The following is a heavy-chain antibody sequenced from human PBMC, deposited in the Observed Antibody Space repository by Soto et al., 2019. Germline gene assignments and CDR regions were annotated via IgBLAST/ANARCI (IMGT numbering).Heavy chain of an antibody. Sequence: EVQLLESGGGFVQPGGSLRLSCAVSEINFSYNAMSWVRQAPGKGLEWVSGISGSGAATYYADSVKGRFTISRDNSKNMLFLQMNSLRAEDTAVYYCAKDFPVMYEVGATNHAFDIWGQGTMVTVSS. J-gene: IGHJ3*02. CDR1: EINFSYNA. V-gene: IGHV3-23*01. CDR3: AKDFPVMYEVGATNHAFDI. CDR2: ISGSGAAT. D-gene: IGHD1-26*01.